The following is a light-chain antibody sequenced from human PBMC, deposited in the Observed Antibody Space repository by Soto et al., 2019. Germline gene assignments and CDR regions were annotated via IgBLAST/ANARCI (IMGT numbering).Light chain of an antibody. CDR1: SSNNGAGYD. CDR2: GNN. CDR3: QSFDTTLRGSV. Sequence: QSVLTQSPSVSGAPGQRVSISCSGTSSNNGAGYDVHWYHQVPGTAPKLLIYGNNNRPSGVPDRFSGSRSGTSASLAITGLHAEDEADYYCQSFDTTLRGSVFGGGTKLTVL. V-gene: IGLV1-40*01. J-gene: IGLJ3*02.